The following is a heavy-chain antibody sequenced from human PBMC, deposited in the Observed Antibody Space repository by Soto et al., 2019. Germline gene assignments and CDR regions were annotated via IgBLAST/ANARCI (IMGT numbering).Heavy chain of an antibody. CDR1: GFTFSSYG. CDR3: AKGQSGSYYAAFDI. Sequence: RLSCAASGFTFSSYGMHWVRQAPGKGLEWVAVISYDGSNKYYADSVKGRFTISRDNSKNTLYLQMNSLRAEDTAVYYCAKGQSGSYYAAFDIWGQGTMVTVSS. CDR2: ISYDGSNK. D-gene: IGHD1-26*01. J-gene: IGHJ3*02. V-gene: IGHV3-30*18.